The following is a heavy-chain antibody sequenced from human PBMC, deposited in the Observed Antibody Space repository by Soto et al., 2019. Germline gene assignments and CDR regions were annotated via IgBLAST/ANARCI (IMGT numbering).Heavy chain of an antibody. J-gene: IGHJ5*02. V-gene: IGHV4-4*02. Sequence: SETLSLTCAVSGGSISSSNWWSWVRQPPGKGLKWIGEIYHSGSTNYNPSLKSRVTISVDKSKNQFSLKLSSVTAADTAVYYCARATLYGSGSYYFIHKTLNWFDPWGQGTLVTVSS. D-gene: IGHD3-10*01. CDR1: GGSISSSNW. CDR3: ARATLYGSGSYYFIHKTLNWFDP. CDR2: IYHSGST.